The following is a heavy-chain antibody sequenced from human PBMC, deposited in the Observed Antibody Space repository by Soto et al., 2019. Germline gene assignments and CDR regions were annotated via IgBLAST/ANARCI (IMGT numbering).Heavy chain of an antibody. CDR3: ARESSGHPNYFDY. Sequence: QVQLVESGGGVVQPGRSLRLSCAASGFTFSSYAMHWVRQAPGKGLEWVTVISYDGSNKYYADSVKGRFTISRDNSKNTLYLQMNSLRAEDTAVYYCARESSGHPNYFDYWGQGTLVTVSS. D-gene: IGHD3-22*01. J-gene: IGHJ4*02. V-gene: IGHV3-30-3*01. CDR1: GFTFSSYA. CDR2: ISYDGSNK.